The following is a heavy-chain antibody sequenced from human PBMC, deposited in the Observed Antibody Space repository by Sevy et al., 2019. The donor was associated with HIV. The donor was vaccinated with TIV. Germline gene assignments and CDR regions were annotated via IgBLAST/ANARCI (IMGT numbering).Heavy chain of an antibody. CDR1: GYSFTNYW. Sequence: GGFLRLSCKGSGYSFTNYWIGWVRQMPGKGLEWMGIIYPDDSDTRYRPSFQGQVTISADKSISTAYLQWSSLKASDTAMYYCASSVSSILGAINYWGQGTLVGVSS. J-gene: IGHJ4*02. CDR3: ASSVSSILGAINY. V-gene: IGHV5-51*01. CDR2: IYPDDSDT. D-gene: IGHD3-22*01.